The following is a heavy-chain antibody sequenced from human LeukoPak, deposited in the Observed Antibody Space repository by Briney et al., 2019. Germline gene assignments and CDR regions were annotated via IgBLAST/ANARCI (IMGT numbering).Heavy chain of an antibody. D-gene: IGHD5-12*01. CDR2: FDPEDGET. CDR3: ATDLWIYYYYGMDV. J-gene: IGHJ6*02. CDR1: GYTLTELS. Sequence: ASVKVSCKVSGYTLTELSMHWVRQAPGKGLEWMGGFDPEDGETIYAQKFQGRVTMTEDTSTDTAYMELSSLRSEDTAVYYCATDLWIYYYYGMDVWGQGTTVTASS. V-gene: IGHV1-24*01.